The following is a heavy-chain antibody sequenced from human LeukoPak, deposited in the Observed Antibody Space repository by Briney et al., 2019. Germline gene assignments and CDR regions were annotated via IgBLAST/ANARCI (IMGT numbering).Heavy chain of an antibody. Sequence: PSETLSLTCTVSGGSISSSSYYWGWLRQPPGKGLEWIGSIYYSGSTYYNPSLKSRVTISVDTSKNQFSLKLNSVTAADTAVFYCARHGQGGMAAAALTTTFDYWGQGTLVTVSS. CDR1: GGSISSSSYY. V-gene: IGHV4-39*01. D-gene: IGHD6-13*01. CDR3: ARHGQGGMAAAALTTTFDY. CDR2: IYYSGST. J-gene: IGHJ4*02.